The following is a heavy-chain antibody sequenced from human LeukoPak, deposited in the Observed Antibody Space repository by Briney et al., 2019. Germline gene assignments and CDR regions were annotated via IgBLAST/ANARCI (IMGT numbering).Heavy chain of an antibody. D-gene: IGHD2-2*01. Sequence: SETLSLTCAVYGGSFSGYYWSWIRQPPGKGLEWIGEINHSGSTNYNPSLKSRVTISVDTSKNQFSLKLSSVTAADTAVYYCARRRGGYCSSTSCSHWSYMDVWGKGTTVTVSS. CDR1: GGSFSGYY. V-gene: IGHV4-34*01. CDR3: ARRRGGYCSSTSCSHWSYMDV. J-gene: IGHJ6*03. CDR2: INHSGST.